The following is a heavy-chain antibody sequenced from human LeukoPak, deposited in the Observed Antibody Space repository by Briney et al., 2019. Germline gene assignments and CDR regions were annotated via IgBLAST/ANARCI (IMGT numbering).Heavy chain of an antibody. J-gene: IGHJ6*03. D-gene: IGHD2-2*01. Sequence: GGSLRLSCAASGLTFRNAWMSWVRQAPGKGLEWVGRIKSKTDGGTTDYAAPVKGRFTISRDDSKNTRYLQMNSLKTEDTAVYYCTTAPPYNVVVPAASYYMDVWGKGTTVTVSS. V-gene: IGHV3-15*01. CDR1: GLTFRNAW. CDR3: TTAPPYNVVVPAASYYMDV. CDR2: IKSKTDGGTT.